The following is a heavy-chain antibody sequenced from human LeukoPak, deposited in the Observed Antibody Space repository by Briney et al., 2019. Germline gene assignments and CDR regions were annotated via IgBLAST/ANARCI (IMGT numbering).Heavy chain of an antibody. D-gene: IGHD1-1*01. CDR3: AKAGIPDSNGFDP. J-gene: IGHJ5*02. CDR2: ISWNSGSI. Sequence: PGGSLRLSCAASGFTFDDYAMHWVRQAPGKGLEWVSGISWNSGSIGYADSVKGRFTISRDNAKNSLYLQMNSLRAEDTAWYYCAKAGIPDSNGFDPWGQGTLVTVSS. V-gene: IGHV3-9*01. CDR1: GFTFDDYA.